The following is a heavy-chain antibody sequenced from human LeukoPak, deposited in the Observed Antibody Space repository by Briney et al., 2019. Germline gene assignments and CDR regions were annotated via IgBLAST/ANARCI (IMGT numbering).Heavy chain of an antibody. V-gene: IGHV3-73*01. CDR1: GFTFSDSA. D-gene: IGHD5-12*01. CDR2: IRSKANSYAT. J-gene: IGHJ4*02. CDR3: IRQGGGYDSFEY. Sequence: GGSLRLSCAASGFTFSDSAVHWVRQASGKGLEWVGRIRSKANSYATAYAASVKGRFTISRDESKNTAYLQMSSLKTEDTAVHYCIRQGGGYDSFEYWGQGTLVTVSS.